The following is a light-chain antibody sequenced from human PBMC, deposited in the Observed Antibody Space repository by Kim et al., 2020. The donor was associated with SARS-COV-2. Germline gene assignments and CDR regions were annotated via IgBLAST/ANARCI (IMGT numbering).Light chain of an antibody. Sequence: AAVVDRVAITGRSSHGISSYLAGYQQQPENVPQLLIYAASSLQSGVPSRFSGSRSWSDYTLTISSLQPADFATDYCQQLNSYPWTFGQGTKVDIK. CDR2: AAS. V-gene: IGKV1-9*01. CDR3: QQLNSYPWT. J-gene: IGKJ1*01. CDR1: HGISSY.